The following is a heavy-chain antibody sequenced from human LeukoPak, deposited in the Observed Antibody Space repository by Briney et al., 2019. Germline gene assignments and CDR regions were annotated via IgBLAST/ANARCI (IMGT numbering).Heavy chain of an antibody. CDR1: GFTFSSYD. J-gene: IGHJ5*02. CDR2: IIGSGGST. D-gene: IGHD1-26*01. V-gene: IGHV3-23*01. Sequence: GGSLRLSCAASGFTFSSYDMSWFLQAPGKGLEWFSAIIGSGGSTYYADSVKGGFTISRDNSKNTLYLQLNSMRAEDAAVLYCARDSELLSEVNWFDPWGQGTLVTVSS. CDR3: ARDSELLSEVNWFDP.